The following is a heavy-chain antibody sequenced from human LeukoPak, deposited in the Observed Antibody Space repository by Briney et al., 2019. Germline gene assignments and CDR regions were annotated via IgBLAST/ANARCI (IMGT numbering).Heavy chain of an antibody. CDR1: GFTFSSYD. CDR2: ISNSRNTM. Sequence: GGSLRLSCADSGFTFSSYDMNWVRQTPGKGVEWVSYISNSRNTMYYADSVKGRFTISRDIAKNSLYLQMSSLRADDTAVYYCAISHGGHSDFDYWGQGTLVTVSS. D-gene: IGHD4-23*01. V-gene: IGHV3-48*03. J-gene: IGHJ4*02. CDR3: AISHGGHSDFDY.